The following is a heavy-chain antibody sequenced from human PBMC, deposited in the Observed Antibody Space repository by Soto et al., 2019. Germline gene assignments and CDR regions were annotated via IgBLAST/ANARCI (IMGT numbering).Heavy chain of an antibody. CDR2: ISSSSSII. CDR3: ARSMITFGGVIVVNPATDY. V-gene: IGHV3-48*01. CDR1: RFSFSSYG. D-gene: IGHD3-16*02. J-gene: IGHJ4*02. Sequence: GGSLRLCCAASRFSFSSYGMNWVRQAPGKGLEWVSYISSSSSIIYYADSVKGRFTISRDNAKNSLYLQMNSLRAEDTAVYYCARSMITFGGVIVVNPATDYWGQGTLVTV.